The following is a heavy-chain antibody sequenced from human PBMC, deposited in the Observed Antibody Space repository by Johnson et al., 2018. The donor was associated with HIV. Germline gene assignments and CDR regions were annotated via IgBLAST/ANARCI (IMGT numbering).Heavy chain of an antibody. CDR2: IKSNPDGAAI. J-gene: IGHJ3*02. CDR3: TTVDSSGYHNDAFDI. CDR1: GITFNNAW. D-gene: IGHD3-22*01. Sequence: VQLVESGGGLVKPGGSLRLSCAASGITFNNAWMSWVRRAPGKGLEWVGRIKSNPDGAAIHYAAPVKGRLTVSRDDSRNTLYLQMNSLKTEDTAVYYCTTVDSSGYHNDAFDIWGQGTMVTVSS. V-gene: IGHV3-15*01.